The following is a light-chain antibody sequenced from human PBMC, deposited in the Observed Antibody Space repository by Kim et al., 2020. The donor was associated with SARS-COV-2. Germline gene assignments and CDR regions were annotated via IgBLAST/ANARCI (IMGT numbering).Light chain of an antibody. CDR3: QEYGSAPYT. CDR2: GAP. J-gene: IGKJ2*01. CDR1: QGVCSSF. Sequence: LSPGERATVTFRARQGVCSSFLAWYQQKPGRAPRLLICGAPSGATGTPDRFSGSGSGRDFTLTLSRREPEDFAVYYCQEYGSAPYTFGQETKLDI. V-gene: IGKV3-20*01.